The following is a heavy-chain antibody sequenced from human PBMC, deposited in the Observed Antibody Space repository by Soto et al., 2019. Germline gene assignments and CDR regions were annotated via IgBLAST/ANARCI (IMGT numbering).Heavy chain of an antibody. D-gene: IGHD2-8*01. Sequence: GSSLRLSCAASGFTFNNYAMKLVLQAPGKGLEWVSSISASGCSTYYADSVRGRFTISRDNSKNTLYLQTNSLRAEDTAVYYCAKARTRSYADALDIWGQGTLVTVSS. CDR2: ISASGCST. V-gene: IGHV3-23*01. J-gene: IGHJ3*02. CDR3: AKARTRSYADALDI. CDR1: GFTFNNYA.